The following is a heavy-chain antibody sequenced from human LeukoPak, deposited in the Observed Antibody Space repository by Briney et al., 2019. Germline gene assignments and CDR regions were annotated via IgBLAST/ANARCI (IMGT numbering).Heavy chain of an antibody. CDR3: ARDSIVYYYDSSGYYYNYFDY. Sequence: APVKVSCKASGYTFTGYYMHWVRQAPGQGLEWMGWINPNSGDTNYAQKFQGRVTMTRDTSISTAYMELSRLRSDDTAVYYCARDSIVYYYDSSGYYYNYFDYWGQGSLVTVSS. D-gene: IGHD3-22*01. J-gene: IGHJ4*02. V-gene: IGHV1-2*02. CDR2: INPNSGDT. CDR1: GYTFTGYY.